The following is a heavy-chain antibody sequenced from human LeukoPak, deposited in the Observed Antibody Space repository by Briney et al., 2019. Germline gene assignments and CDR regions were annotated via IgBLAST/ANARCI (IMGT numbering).Heavy chain of an antibody. CDR2: IRPSGDNT. D-gene: IGHD6-19*01. J-gene: IGHJ5*02. Sequence: NPGGSLRLSCAASGFTFGSYDMTWVRQAPGRVLEWVSSIRPSGDNTYYGDSVKGRFTISRDNSKNTVYLQMNNMRVDDTAVYYCARVAGWHWFDPWGQGTLVTVSS. CDR1: GFTFGSYD. CDR3: ARVAGWHWFDP. V-gene: IGHV3-23*01.